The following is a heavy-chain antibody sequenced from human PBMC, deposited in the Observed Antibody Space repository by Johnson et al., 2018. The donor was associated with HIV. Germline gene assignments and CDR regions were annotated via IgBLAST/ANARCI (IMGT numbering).Heavy chain of an antibody. V-gene: IGHV3-30*14. Sequence: QVQLVESGGGAVQPGRSLRLSCEASGFTFSSYAMHWVRQAPGKGLEWVAVISHDGRNQKYADSVKGRFTISRANSKKTLFLQMNSLRPEDTALYYCASPQSGVEPDYYDSSGYFRNDALDFWGQGTMVTVSS. CDR3: ASPQSGVEPDYYDSSGYFRNDALDF. CDR1: GFTFSSYA. D-gene: IGHD3-22*01. J-gene: IGHJ3*01. CDR2: ISHDGRNQ.